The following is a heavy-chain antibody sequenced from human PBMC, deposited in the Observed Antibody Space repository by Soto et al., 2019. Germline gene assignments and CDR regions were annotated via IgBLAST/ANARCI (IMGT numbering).Heavy chain of an antibody. CDR1: GFNFIRKY. Sequence: EVQLVESGGGLIQPGGSLRLSCAASGFNFIRKYMIWVRQAPGKGLEWVSILYSGGTTYYADSVKGRFTISRETSENTLSLQRNSLRAEETAVNYCARGLYDSGSFYFDFWGKGTLVTVSS. V-gene: IGHV3-53*01. CDR3: ARGLYDSGSFYFDF. J-gene: IGHJ4*02. D-gene: IGHD3-10*01. CDR2: LYSGGTT.